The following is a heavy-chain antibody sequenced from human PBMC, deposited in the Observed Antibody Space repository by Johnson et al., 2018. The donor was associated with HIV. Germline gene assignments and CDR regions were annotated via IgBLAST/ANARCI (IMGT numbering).Heavy chain of an antibody. CDR2: ITQDGSEK. J-gene: IGHJ3*02. CDR3: ASQGKRLRWGGAFDI. V-gene: IGHV3-7*01. Sequence: VQLVESGGGLVQPGGSLRLSCAASGFTFSSYWMSWVRQAPGKGLEWVANITQDGSEKYYVDSVKGRFTISRDNVKNSMYLQMNSLRAEDTAVYYCASQGKRLRWGGAFDIWGQGTVVTVSS. D-gene: IGHD3-16*01. CDR1: GFTFSSYW.